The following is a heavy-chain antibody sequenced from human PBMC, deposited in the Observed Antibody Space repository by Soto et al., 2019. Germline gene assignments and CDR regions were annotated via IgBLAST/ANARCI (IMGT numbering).Heavy chain of an antibody. Sequence: PGGSLRLSCAASRFTFSNYAMNWVRHAPGKGLAWVSIIGGIGQYTFCADSVRGRFTFSRDSTRNKLYLEMKNLRAEDTAMYFCAKGGTSHIYGMEAWGPGTTVTVSS. CDR1: RFTFSNYA. CDR3: AKGGTSHIYGMEA. CDR2: IGGIGQYT. V-gene: IGHV3-23*01. J-gene: IGHJ6*02. D-gene: IGHD2-2*01.